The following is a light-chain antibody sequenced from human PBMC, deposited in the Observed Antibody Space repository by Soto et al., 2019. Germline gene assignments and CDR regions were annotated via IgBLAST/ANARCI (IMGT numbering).Light chain of an antibody. J-gene: IGKJ1*01. CDR2: DAS. V-gene: IGKV1-5*01. CDR1: QSLNSL. CDR3: QQYNSYSSRT. Sequence: DIQMTQSPSTLSASVGDRVTITCRASQSLNSLLAWYQQKPGRAPKLLIYDASTLESGVPSRFSGSGSGTEFTLTISSLQTDDFATYYCQQYNSYSSRTFGQGTKVDIK.